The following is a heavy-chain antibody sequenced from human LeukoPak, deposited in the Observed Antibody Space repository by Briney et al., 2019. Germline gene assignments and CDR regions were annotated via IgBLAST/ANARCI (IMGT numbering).Heavy chain of an antibody. J-gene: IGHJ4*02. Sequence: GASLRLSCAASGFTFSDYYMAWVRQAPGKGLERVGRTRSKANRYTTEYAASVKGRFTISRAASKNSLYLQRNSLKTEDTAVYYCARVDHRGRESVDYWGQGTLVTVSS. CDR2: TRSKANRYTT. CDR3: ARVDHRGRESVDY. CDR1: GFTFSDYY. D-gene: IGHD1-26*01. V-gene: IGHV3-72*01.